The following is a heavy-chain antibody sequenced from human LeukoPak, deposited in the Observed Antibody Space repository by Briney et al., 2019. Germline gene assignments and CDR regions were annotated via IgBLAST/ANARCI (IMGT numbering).Heavy chain of an antibody. J-gene: IGHJ4*02. CDR2: ISGSAART. Sequence: GASLRLSCAASGFTFSAYAVTWVRQAPGKGLEWVSAISGSAARTYYADSVKGRFTISRDNSKNTVYLQMNSLRVEDTAVYYCAKRYPYDSSTYAFDYWGQGALVTVSS. CDR1: GFTFSAYA. V-gene: IGHV3-23*01. CDR3: AKRYPYDSSTYAFDY. D-gene: IGHD3-22*01.